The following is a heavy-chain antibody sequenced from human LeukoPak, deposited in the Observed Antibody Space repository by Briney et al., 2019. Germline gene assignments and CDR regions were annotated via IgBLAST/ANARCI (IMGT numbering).Heavy chain of an antibody. CDR2: IGSSAGSI. D-gene: IGHD3-22*01. Sequence: PGGSLRLSCAASGFTFSSNAMSWVRQAPGKGLEWVSGIGSSAGSIHYADSVKGRFTISRDNSKNTLYLQMNSLRAEDTAVYYCANLWKYYDKSSFDYWGQGTLVIVSS. CDR1: GFTFSSNA. V-gene: IGHV3-23*01. J-gene: IGHJ4*02. CDR3: ANLWKYYDKSSFDY.